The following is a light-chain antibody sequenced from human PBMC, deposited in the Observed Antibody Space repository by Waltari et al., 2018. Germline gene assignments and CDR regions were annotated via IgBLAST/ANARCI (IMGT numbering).Light chain of an antibody. CDR1: KLANKL. CDR2: QDT. J-gene: IGLJ2*01. CDR3: QAWDIKNVI. V-gene: IGLV3-1*01. Sequence: SYELSQAHSVSVSPGQTATIPCSGDKLANKLTSWYQQKPGQSPVLVLYQDTKRPAGISERFSGSNSGDTATLTITGTQTTDEADYYCQAWDIKNVIFGGGTKLTVL.